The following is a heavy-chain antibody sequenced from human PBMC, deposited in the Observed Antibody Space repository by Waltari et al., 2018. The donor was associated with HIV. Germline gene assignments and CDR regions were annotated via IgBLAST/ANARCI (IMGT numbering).Heavy chain of an antibody. CDR1: GFPFRSYW. CDR2: IKQDGSEK. J-gene: IGHJ4*02. CDR3: ARDLYSSGWGYFDY. Sequence: EVQLVESGGGLVQPGGSLRLSCAASGFPFRSYWLSWVRQAPGKGLEWVANIKQDGSEKYYVDSVKGRFTISRDNAKNSLYLQMNSLRAEDTAVYYCARDLYSSGWGYFDYWGQGTLVTVSS. V-gene: IGHV3-7*01. D-gene: IGHD6-19*01.